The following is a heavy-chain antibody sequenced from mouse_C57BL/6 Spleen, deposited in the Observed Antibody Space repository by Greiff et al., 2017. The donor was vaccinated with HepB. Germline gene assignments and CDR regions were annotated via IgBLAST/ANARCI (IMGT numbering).Heavy chain of an antibody. D-gene: IGHD1-1*01. CDR3: TRGLVERSVYAMDD. V-gene: IGHV1-15*01. CDR2: IDPETGGT. J-gene: IGHJ4*01. CDR1: GYTFTDYE. Sequence: QVQLQQSGAELVRPGASVTLSCKASGYTFTDYEMPWVKQTPVHGLEWIGAIDPETGGTAYNQKFRGKAILTADKSSSTAYMELRSLTSEDSAVSYGTRGLVERSVYAMDDWGQGTSVNGSS.